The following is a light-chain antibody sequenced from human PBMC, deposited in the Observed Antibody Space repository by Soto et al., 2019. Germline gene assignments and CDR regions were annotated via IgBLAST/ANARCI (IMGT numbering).Light chain of an antibody. CDR1: NSNIGSNA. Sequence: QPVLTQPPSASGTPGXRVXISCSXSNSNIGSNAVNWYXQFPGXAPTLLIYSTNERPSGVPDRFSGSKSGTSASLAISGLQSEDEADYXCAAWDGSLNGYVFGTGTKVTVL. CDR2: STN. CDR3: AAWDGSLNGYV. J-gene: IGLJ1*01. V-gene: IGLV1-44*01.